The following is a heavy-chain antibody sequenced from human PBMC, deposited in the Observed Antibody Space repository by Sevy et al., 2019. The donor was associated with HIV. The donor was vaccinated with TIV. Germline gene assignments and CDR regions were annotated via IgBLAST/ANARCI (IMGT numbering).Heavy chain of an antibody. V-gene: IGHV3-23*01. D-gene: IGHD3-16*01. CDR1: GFTFSSCA. J-gene: IGHJ6*02. CDR2: ISGSGGST. Sequence: GGSLRLSCAASGFTFSSCAMTWVRQAPGKGLDWVSSISGSGGSTFFADSVKGRFTISRDNSKNTLYLRMNNLSAEDTAVYYSAKGQGEWPDDYYFYGMDVWGQGTTVTVSS. CDR3: AKGQGEWPDDYYFYGMDV.